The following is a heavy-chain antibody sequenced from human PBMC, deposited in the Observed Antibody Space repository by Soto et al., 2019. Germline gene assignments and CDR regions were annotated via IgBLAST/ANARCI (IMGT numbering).Heavy chain of an antibody. V-gene: IGHV4-59*08. J-gene: IGHJ4*02. CDR1: GGSIRDYY. Sequence: NLSETLSLTCTVSGGSIRDYYWSWIRQSPGKGLEWIGYIYYTGTTRYNPSIKSRVTISVDSSKNQFSLNLRSVSAADTAVYYCARRYGSCFDYWGQGTLVTVSS. CDR2: IYYTGTT. CDR3: ARRYGSCFDY. D-gene: IGHD5-18*01.